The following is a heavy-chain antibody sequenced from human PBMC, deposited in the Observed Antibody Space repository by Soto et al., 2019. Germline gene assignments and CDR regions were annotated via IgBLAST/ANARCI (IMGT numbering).Heavy chain of an antibody. D-gene: IGHD6-19*01. Sequence: SETLSLTCAVSGYSISSGYYCGWIRQPPGKGLEWIGSIYHSGNTYYHPSLKSRVTISVDTSKNHFSLKLSSVTAADTAVYYCARARIVVAGTIVDYWGQGTLVTVSS. V-gene: IGHV4-38-2*01. CDR3: ARARIVVAGTIVDY. J-gene: IGHJ4*02. CDR1: GYSISSGYY. CDR2: IYHSGNT.